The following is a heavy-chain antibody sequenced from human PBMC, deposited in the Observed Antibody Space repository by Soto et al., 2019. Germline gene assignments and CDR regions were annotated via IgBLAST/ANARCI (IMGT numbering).Heavy chain of an antibody. CDR2: IHNSSSTI. V-gene: IGHV3-48*02. D-gene: IGHD2-2*01. CDR1: GFTFSSYS. Sequence: EVQLVESGGGLVQPGESLRLSCAASGFTFSSYSMNWVRQAPGKGLEWVSYIHNSSSTIYYADSVRGRFTISRDNAKNSLYLPMNSLRDEDTAVYYCARGVQIIVLLPAAIAYWGQGTLVTVSS. J-gene: IGHJ4*02. CDR3: ARGVQIIVLLPAAIAY.